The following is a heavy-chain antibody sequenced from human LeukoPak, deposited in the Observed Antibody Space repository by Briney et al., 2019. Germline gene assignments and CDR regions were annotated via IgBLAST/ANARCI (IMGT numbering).Heavy chain of an antibody. J-gene: IGHJ6*03. V-gene: IGHV4-61*05. Sequence: SETLSLTCTVSGGSISSSSYYRGWIRQPPGKGLEWIGYIYYSGSTNYNPSLKSRVTMSVDTSKNQFSLKLSSVTAADTAVYYCARDKRVAVAGTYIYYYYMDVWGNGTTVTISS. CDR1: GGSISSSSYY. CDR3: ARDKRVAVAGTYIYYYYMDV. D-gene: IGHD6-19*01. CDR2: IYYSGST.